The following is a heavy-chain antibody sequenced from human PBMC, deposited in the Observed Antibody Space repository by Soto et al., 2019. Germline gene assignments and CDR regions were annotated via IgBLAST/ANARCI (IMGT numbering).Heavy chain of an antibody. CDR1: GFTFSSYS. V-gene: IGHV3-21*01. CDR2: ISSSSSYI. D-gene: IGHD6-13*01. Sequence: PGGSLRLSCAASGFTFSSYSMNWVRQAPGKGLEWVSSISSSSSYIYYADSVKGRFTISRDNAKNSLYLQMNSLRAEDTAVYYCARDLGYSSSGNWFDPWGQGTLVTVSS. J-gene: IGHJ5*02. CDR3: ARDLGYSSSGNWFDP.